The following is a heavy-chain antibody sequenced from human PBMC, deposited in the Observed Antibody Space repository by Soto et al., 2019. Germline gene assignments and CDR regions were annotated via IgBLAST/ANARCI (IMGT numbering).Heavy chain of an antibody. D-gene: IGHD1-26*01. CDR3: AKLVENWFDP. J-gene: IGHJ5*02. CDR1: GGSISSYY. CDR2: IYSSGST. Sequence: PSETLSLTCTVSGGSISSYYWSWIRQPPGKGLEWIGYIYSSGSTNYNPSLKSRVTISVDTSKNEFSLILSSVTAADTAVYYCAKLVENWFDPWGQGTLVTVSS. V-gene: IGHV4-59*01.